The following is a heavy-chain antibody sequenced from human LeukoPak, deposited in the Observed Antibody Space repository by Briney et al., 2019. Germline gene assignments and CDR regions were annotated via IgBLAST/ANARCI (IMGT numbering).Heavy chain of an antibody. CDR2: INHSGST. CDR3: ARDKGDYGDYYWFDP. J-gene: IGHJ5*02. Sequence: PSETLSLTCAVYGGSFSGYYWSWIRQPPGKGLEWIGEINHSGSTNYNPSLKSRVTISVDTSKNQFSLKLRSVTAADTAVYYCARDKGDYGDYYWFDPWGQGTLVTVSS. CDR1: GGSFSGYY. V-gene: IGHV4-34*01. D-gene: IGHD4-17*01.